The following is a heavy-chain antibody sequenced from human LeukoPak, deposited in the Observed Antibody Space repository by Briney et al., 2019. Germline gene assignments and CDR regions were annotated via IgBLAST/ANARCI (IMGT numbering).Heavy chain of an antibody. V-gene: IGHV3-7*01. Sequence: GGSLRLSCAASGFTFSSYGMHWGRQAPGKGLQWVATIKQDGSEKYYVDSVKGRFTISRDNAKNSLYLQVDRLRAEDTAIFYCARVLEWGWFDPWGQGTLVTVSS. D-gene: IGHD3-3*01. CDR1: GFTFSSYG. J-gene: IGHJ5*02. CDR3: ARVLEWGWFDP. CDR2: IKQDGSEK.